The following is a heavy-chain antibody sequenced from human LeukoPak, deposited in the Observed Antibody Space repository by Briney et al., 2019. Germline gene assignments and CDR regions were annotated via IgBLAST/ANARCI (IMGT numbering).Heavy chain of an antibody. D-gene: IGHD4-11*01. CDR2: ISSSSSTI. V-gene: IGHV3-48*02. CDR1: RFTFSSYS. CDR3: ARGQVGRGYSNRGTYYYYYMDV. J-gene: IGHJ6*03. Sequence: GGSLRLSCAASRFTFSSYSMNWVRQAPGKGLEWVSYISSSSSTIYYADSVKGRFTISRDNAKNSLYLQMNSLRDEDTAVYYCARGQVGRGYSNRGTYYYYYMDVWGKGTTVTVSS.